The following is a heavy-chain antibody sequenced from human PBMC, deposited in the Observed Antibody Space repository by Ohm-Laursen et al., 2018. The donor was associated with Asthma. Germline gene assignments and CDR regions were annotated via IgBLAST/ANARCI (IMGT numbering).Heavy chain of an antibody. CDR2: IYYSGST. V-gene: IGHV4-31*03. Sequence: SQTLSLTCTVSGGSISSGGYYWSWIRQHPGKGLEWIGYIYYSGSTYYNPSLKSRVTISVDTSKNQFSLKLSSVTAADTAVYYCARVGLVNYYDSSGYIDYWGQGTLVTVSS. D-gene: IGHD3-22*01. CDR3: ARVGLVNYYDSSGYIDY. CDR1: GGSISSGGYY. J-gene: IGHJ4*02.